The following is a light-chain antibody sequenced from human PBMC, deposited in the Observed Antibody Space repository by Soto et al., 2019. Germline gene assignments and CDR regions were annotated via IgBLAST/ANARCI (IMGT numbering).Light chain of an antibody. CDR2: WAS. J-gene: IGKJ4*01. Sequence: DIVMTQSPDSLAESLGERGTINCKSSQSVLYSSNNKNYLAWYQQKPGQPPKLLIYWASTRESGGPDRFSGSGSGTDFTLTISSLQAEDVAVYYCQQYYSTPTFGGGTKVEIK. CDR3: QQYYSTPT. CDR1: QSVLYSSNNKNY. V-gene: IGKV4-1*01.